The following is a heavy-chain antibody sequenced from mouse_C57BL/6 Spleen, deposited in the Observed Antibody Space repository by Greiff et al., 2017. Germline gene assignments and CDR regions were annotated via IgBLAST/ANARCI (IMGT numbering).Heavy chain of an antibody. D-gene: IGHD2-5*01. Sequence: QVQLQQPGAELVKPGASVKLSCKASGYTFTSYWMQWVKQRPGQGLEWIGEIDPSDSYTTYNQKFKGKATLTVDTSSSTAYMQLSSLTSEDSAVYYCARSYSNGRFAYWGQGTLVTVSA. CDR2: IDPSDSYT. CDR1: GYTFTSYW. J-gene: IGHJ3*01. CDR3: ARSYSNGRFAY. V-gene: IGHV1-50*01.